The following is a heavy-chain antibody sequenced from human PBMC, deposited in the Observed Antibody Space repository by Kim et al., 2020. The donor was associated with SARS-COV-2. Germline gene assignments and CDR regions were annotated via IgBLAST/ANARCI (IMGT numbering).Heavy chain of an antibody. Sequence: SETLSLTCTVSGGSISSHYWSWIRQSPGKGLEWLGYIYYIGSTNYNPSLKSRVTISVDTSMNQFSLKLSSVTAADTAVYYCARDLRRDEGYDLGYYFDY. CDR1: GGSISSHY. CDR3: ARDLRRDEGYDLGYYFDY. D-gene: IGHD3-3*01. J-gene: IGHJ4*01. CDR2: IYYIGST. V-gene: IGHV4-59*11.